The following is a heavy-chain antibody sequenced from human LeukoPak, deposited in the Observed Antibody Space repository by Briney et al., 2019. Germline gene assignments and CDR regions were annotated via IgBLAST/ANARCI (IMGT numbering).Heavy chain of an antibody. J-gene: IGHJ4*02. V-gene: IGHV3-30-3*01. D-gene: IGHD6-13*01. CDR1: GFTFSSYA. CDR2: ISYDGNSK. Sequence: GGSLRLSCAASGFTFSSYAMSWVRQAPGKGLEWVAAISYDGNSKHYADSVKGRFSISRDNSKNTLYLHMNSLRAEDTAVCYCAKARLAATGTHFDYWGQGTLVTVSS. CDR3: AKARLAATGTHFDY.